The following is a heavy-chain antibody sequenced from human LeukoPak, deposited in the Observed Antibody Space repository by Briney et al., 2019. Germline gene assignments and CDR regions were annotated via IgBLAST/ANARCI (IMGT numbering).Heavy chain of an antibody. V-gene: IGHV3-23*01. J-gene: IGHJ4*02. Sequence: GGSLRLSCAASGFTFSSYAMSWVRQAPGKGLEWVSAISGSGGNTYYADSVKGRFTISRDNSKNTLYLQMNSLRAEDTAVYYCARGKSRQQLVRGYFDYWGQGTLVTVSS. D-gene: IGHD6-13*01. CDR1: GFTFSSYA. CDR3: ARGKSRQQLVRGYFDY. CDR2: ISGSGGNT.